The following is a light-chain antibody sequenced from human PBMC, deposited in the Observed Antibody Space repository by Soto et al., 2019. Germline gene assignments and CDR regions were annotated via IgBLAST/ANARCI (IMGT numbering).Light chain of an antibody. V-gene: IGKV3-11*01. CDR1: QSVSNY. CDR2: DVT. CDR3: QSLFT. J-gene: IGKJ3*01. Sequence: EIVLTQSPATLSLSPEERATLSCRASQSVSNYLAWYQQKPGQAPRLLIYDVTNRATGIPARFSGSGSGTDFTLTISSLEPEDFAVYYCQSLFTFGPGTKVDIK.